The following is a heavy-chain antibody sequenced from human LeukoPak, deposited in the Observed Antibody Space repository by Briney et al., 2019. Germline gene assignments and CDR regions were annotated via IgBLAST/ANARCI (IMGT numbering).Heavy chain of an antibody. V-gene: IGHV4-34*01. D-gene: IGHD6-19*01. Sequence: NPSETLSLTCAVYGGSFSGYYWSWIRQPPGKGLEWIGEINHSGSTNYNPSLKSRVTISVDTSKNQFSLKLTSVTAADTAVYYCATHYITSGWYYFDYWGQGTLVTISS. CDR3: ATHYITSGWYYFDY. J-gene: IGHJ4*02. CDR2: INHSGST. CDR1: GGSFSGYY.